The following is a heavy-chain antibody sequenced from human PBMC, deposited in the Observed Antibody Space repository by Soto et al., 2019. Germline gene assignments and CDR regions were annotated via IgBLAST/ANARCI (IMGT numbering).Heavy chain of an antibody. CDR1: GFTFTRYW. CDR2: IKQDGSEK. V-gene: IGHV3-7*03. Sequence: GGSLRLSCAASGFTFTRYWMSWVRQAPGKGLEWVANIKQDGSEKYYVDSVKGRFTISRDNAKNSLYLQMNSLRVEDTAVYYCARSPYFFRGPLDYWGQGTLVTVSS. J-gene: IGHJ4*02. CDR3: ARSPYFFRGPLDY. D-gene: IGHD3-9*01.